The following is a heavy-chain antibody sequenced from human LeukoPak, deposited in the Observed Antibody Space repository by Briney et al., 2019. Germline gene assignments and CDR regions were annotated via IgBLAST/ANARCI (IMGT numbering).Heavy chain of an antibody. J-gene: IGHJ4*02. CDR1: GGSISSYY. V-gene: IGHV4-59*12. CDR2: IYYSGST. D-gene: IGHD3-10*01. CDR3: ASEHYYGSGSYYSY. Sequence: SETLSLTCAVYGGSISSYYWSWIRQPPGKGLEWIGYIYYSGSTNYNPSLKSRVTMSVDTSKNQFSLKLSSVTAADTAVYYCASEHYYGSGSYYSYWGQGTLVTVSS.